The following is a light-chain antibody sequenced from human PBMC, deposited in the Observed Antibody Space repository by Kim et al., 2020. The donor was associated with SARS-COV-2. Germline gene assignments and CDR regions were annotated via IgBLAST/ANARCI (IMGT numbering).Light chain of an antibody. V-gene: IGLV2-14*03. J-gene: IGLJ2*01. CDR2: DVN. CDR3: SSYTSSGTVI. Sequence: QSALTQPASVSGSPGQSITISCTGTSSDVDSYNYVSWYQQHPGKAPKLLIYDVNNRPSGVPDRFSGLKSGNTASLTISGLQAEDEADYYCSSYTSSGTVIFGGGTQRIVL. CDR1: SSDVDSYNY.